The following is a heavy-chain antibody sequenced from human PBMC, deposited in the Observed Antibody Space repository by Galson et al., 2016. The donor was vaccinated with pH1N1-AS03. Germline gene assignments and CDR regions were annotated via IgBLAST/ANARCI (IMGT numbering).Heavy chain of an antibody. D-gene: IGHD5-18*01. CDR3: ARDQWIQRDFDF. CDR1: GGTFSNYV. CDR2: INPAFGTT. Sequence: SVKVSCKASGGTFSNYVISWVRQAPGQGLEWMGGINPAFGTTKYAQKFQGRVTITADESTRTAYMELNSLRSADTAVYYCARDQWIQRDFDFWGQGALVTVSS. V-gene: IGHV1-69*13. J-gene: IGHJ4*02.